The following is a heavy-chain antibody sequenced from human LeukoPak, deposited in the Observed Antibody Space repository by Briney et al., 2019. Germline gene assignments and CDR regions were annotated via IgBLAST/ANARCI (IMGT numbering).Heavy chain of an antibody. CDR1: GFTFSDYS. D-gene: IGHD2-8*02. Sequence: GGSLRLSCAASGFTFSDYSMNWVRQTPRKGLEWVSCISGSGSYIYYADSVKGRFTISRDNSKNTMYLQMNSLRAEDTAVYYCAKEEPTHTGGLDYWGQGTLVTVSS. V-gene: IGHV3-21*01. CDR3: AKEEPTHTGGLDY. J-gene: IGHJ4*02. CDR2: ISGSGSYI.